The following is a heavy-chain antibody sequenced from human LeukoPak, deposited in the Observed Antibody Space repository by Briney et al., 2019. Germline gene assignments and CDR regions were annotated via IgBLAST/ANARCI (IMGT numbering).Heavy chain of an antibody. J-gene: IGHJ3*02. V-gene: IGHV1-2*02. CDR3: ARDREVGAFDAFDI. D-gene: IGHD1-26*01. CDR2: INPNSGGT. CDR1: GYTFTGHY. Sequence: ASVKVSCKASGYTFTGHYMHWVRQAPGQGLEWMGWINPNSGGTNYAQKFQGRVTMTRDTSISTAYMELSRLRSDDTAVYYCARDREVGAFDAFDIWGQGTMVTVSS.